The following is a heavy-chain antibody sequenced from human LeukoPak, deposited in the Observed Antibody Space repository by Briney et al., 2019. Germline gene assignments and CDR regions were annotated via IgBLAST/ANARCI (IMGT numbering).Heavy chain of an antibody. V-gene: IGHV3-15*07. CDR2: IKSKGDGETT. CDR3: TTDGFSSAYSLDY. D-gene: IGHD3-22*01. J-gene: IGHJ4*02. CDR1: GFTFNIAW. Sequence: PGGSLRLSCAASGFTFNIAWINWVRQAPGKGLEWVGRIKSKGDGETTDYTAPVKGRFTISRDDSKNTIYLRMNTLKIEDTAVYYCTTDGFSSAYSLDYRGQGTLVTVSS.